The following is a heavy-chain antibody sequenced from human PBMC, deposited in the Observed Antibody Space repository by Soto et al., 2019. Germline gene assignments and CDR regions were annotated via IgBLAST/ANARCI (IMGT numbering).Heavy chain of an antibody. CDR2: ISGSGGST. J-gene: IGHJ4*02. Sequence: GGSLRLSCAASGFTFSSYGMSWVRQAPGKGLEWVSTISGSGGSTYYADSVKGRFTISRDNSKNTLFLQMNSLRAEDTAVYYCAKRMVRGVMIHYFDYWGQGTLVTVSS. D-gene: IGHD3-10*01. V-gene: IGHV3-23*01. CDR1: GFTFSSYG. CDR3: AKRMVRGVMIHYFDY.